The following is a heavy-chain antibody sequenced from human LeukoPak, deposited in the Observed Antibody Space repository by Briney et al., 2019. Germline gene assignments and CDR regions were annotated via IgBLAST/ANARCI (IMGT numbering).Heavy chain of an antibody. CDR1: GFTFSDYY. D-gene: IGHD5-12*01. CDR3: AGVYGGATIIYYYMDV. Sequence: PGGSLRLFCAASGFTFSDYYMSWIRQAPGKGLEWVSYISSSGSTIYYADSVKGRFTISRDNAKNSLYLQMNSLRAEDTAVYYCAGVYGGATIIYYYMDVWGKGTTVTVSS. CDR2: ISSSGSTI. V-gene: IGHV3-11*01. J-gene: IGHJ6*03.